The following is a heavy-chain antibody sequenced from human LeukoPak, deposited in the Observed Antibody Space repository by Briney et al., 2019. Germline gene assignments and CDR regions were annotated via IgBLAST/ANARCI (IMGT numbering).Heavy chain of an antibody. D-gene: IGHD4-17*01. CDR3: ARETSTVTTLDY. J-gene: IGHJ4*02. CDR2: INPNSGGT. CDR1: GYTFTGYY. Sequence: GASVKVSCKASGYTFTGYYMHWVRQAPGQGLEWMGWINPNSGGTNYAQKFQGRVTMTRDTSISTAYMELSGLRSDDTAVYYCARETSTVTTLDYWGQGTLVTVSS. V-gene: IGHV1-2*02.